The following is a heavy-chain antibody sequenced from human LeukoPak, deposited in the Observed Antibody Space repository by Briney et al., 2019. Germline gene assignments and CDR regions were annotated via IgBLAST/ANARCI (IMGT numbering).Heavy chain of an antibody. CDR1: GFIFSTYW. V-gene: IGHV3-7*01. Sequence: GGSLRLSCAASGFIFSTYWMSWVRQPPGKGRECVANTQEHGGEKYYVDSVKGRFTISRDNPENSLHLQVNSLSAEDTAVYYCARRSVAGSLDYWGQGTLVTVSS. D-gene: IGHD6-19*01. J-gene: IGHJ4*02. CDR3: ARRSVAGSLDY. CDR2: TQEHGGEK.